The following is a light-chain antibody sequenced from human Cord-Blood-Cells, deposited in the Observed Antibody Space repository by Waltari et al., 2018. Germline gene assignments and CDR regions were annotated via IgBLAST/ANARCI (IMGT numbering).Light chain of an antibody. Sequence: QSALTQPRSVSGSPGQSVTISCTGTSSDVGGYNYVSWYQQHPGKAPNLMIYDVSKRPAGVPDRFSGSKSGNTASLTISVLQAEDEADYYCCSYAGSYTWVFGGGTKLTVL. J-gene: IGLJ3*02. CDR2: DVS. CDR1: SSDVGGYNY. V-gene: IGLV2-11*01. CDR3: CSYAGSYTWV.